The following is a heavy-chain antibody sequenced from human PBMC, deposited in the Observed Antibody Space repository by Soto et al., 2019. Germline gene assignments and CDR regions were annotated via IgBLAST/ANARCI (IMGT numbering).Heavy chain of an antibody. CDR1: GVSLTTTAVG. Sequence: VSGPTVAHPTQTLTLTCTFSGVSLTTTAVGVGWIRHAPGKALEWLAMVYWNDERRYSPSLKSRLTITQDTSKNQVVLTMTYMDPVDTATYFCAHYDSSGYFSHFDSWGQGTLVTVSS. D-gene: IGHD3-22*01. CDR3: AHYDSSGYFSHFDS. V-gene: IGHV2-5*01. CDR2: VYWNDER. J-gene: IGHJ4*02.